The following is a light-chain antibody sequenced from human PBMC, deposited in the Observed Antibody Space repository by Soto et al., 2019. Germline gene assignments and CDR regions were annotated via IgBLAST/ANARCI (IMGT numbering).Light chain of an antibody. V-gene: IGLV2-14*01. CDR3: FSYTSSGTYV. Sequence: QSALTQPGSVSGSPGQSITISCTGTSSDVGNYKYVSWYQQHPGKAPKLMIYEVSNRPSGVSNRFSGSKSGNTASLTISGLQAEDETDYYCFSYTSSGTYVFGTGTQLTV. CDR1: SSDVGNYKY. CDR2: EVS. J-gene: IGLJ1*01.